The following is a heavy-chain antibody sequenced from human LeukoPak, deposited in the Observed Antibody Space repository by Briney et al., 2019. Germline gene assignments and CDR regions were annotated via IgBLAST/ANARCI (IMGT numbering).Heavy chain of an antibody. J-gene: IGHJ3*02. V-gene: IGHV4-39*07. CDR2: INHSGST. D-gene: IGHD3-22*01. Sequence: SETLSLTCTVSGGSIRSRSNYWSWIRQPPGKGLEWIGEINHSGSTNYDPSLKSRVTISVDTSKNQFSLKLSSVTAADTAVYYCARDGPYYYDSSGYYDAFDIWGQGTMVTVSS. CDR1: GGSIRSRSNY. CDR3: ARDGPYYYDSSGYYDAFDI.